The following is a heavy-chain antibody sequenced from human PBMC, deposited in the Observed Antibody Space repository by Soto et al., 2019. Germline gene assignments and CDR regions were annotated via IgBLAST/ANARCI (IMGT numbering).Heavy chain of an antibody. CDR1: GYTFTMHK. J-gene: IGHJ4*02. CDR2: TDPSGGHT. Sequence: QVQLVQSGSEVKKAGASVRVSCTASGYTFTMHKMHWVRQAPGQALEWMGLTDPSGGHTTYAQKFQGGVSMTGDTSTDTVYLELSIRRSEDTAVYYCARDAAFAFVVGATTIADFWGQGTLVAVSS. D-gene: IGHD1-26*01. CDR3: ARDAAFAFVVGATTIADF. V-gene: IGHV1-46*01.